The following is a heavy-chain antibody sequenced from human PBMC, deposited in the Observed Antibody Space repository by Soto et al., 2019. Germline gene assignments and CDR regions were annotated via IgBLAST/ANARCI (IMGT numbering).Heavy chain of an antibody. CDR1: GFTFSSYS. CDR3: AREYCSSTSCLNWFDP. CDR2: ISSSSSTI. Sequence: GGYLRLSCAAYGFTFSSYSMTWVRQALGKGLEWVSYISSSSSTIYYADSVKGRFTISRDNAKNSLYLQMNSLRAEDTAVYYCAREYCSSTSCLNWFDPWGQGT. J-gene: IGHJ5*02. V-gene: IGHV3-48*01. D-gene: IGHD2-2*01.